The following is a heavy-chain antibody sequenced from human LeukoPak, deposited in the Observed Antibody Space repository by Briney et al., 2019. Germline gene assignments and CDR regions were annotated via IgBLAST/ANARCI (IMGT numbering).Heavy chain of an antibody. Sequence: GASVKVSCKASGYTFTSYDINWVRQATGQGLEWMGWMNPNSGNTGYAQKFQGRVTMTRNTSISTAYMELSSLRSEDTAVYYCARKGTVTTPLYYYGMDVWGQGTTVTVSS. CDR1: GYTFTSYD. J-gene: IGHJ6*02. CDR3: ARKGTVTTPLYYYGMDV. CDR2: MNPNSGNT. V-gene: IGHV1-8*01. D-gene: IGHD4-17*01.